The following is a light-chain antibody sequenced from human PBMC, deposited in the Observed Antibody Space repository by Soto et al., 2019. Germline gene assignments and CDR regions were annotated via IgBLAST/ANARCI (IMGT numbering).Light chain of an antibody. CDR2: AAS. V-gene: IGKV1-9*01. J-gene: IGKJ4*01. CDR1: QGISSF. CDR3: QQLESSTST. Sequence: IRLTQSPSSLSASVGDRVTITCRASQGISSFLAWYQQKPGKAPKLLIYAASTLQIGVPSRLRGSGYGTDFTITISSLQTEDFATYYCQQLESSTSTFGGGTKVDIK.